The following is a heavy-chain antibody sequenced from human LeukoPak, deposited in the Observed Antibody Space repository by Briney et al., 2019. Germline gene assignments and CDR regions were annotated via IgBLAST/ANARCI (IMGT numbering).Heavy chain of an antibody. CDR3: ARRLYYESSGYRDAFDI. J-gene: IGHJ3*02. CDR1: GFTFSSYA. CDR2: IGASGGST. V-gene: IGHV3-23*01. Sequence: GRSLRLSCAASGFTFSSYAMHWVRQAPGKGLEWVSTIGASGGSTYYADSVKGRFTVSRDNSKNTLYLQMNSLRAEDTAVYYCARRLYYESSGYRDAFDIWGQGTKVTVSS. D-gene: IGHD3-22*01.